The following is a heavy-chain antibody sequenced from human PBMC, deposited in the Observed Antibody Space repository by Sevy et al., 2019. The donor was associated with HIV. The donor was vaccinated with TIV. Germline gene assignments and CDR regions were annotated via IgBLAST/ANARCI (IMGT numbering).Heavy chain of an antibody. CDR2: IHNSGDTT. V-gene: IGHV3-23*01. Sequence: GGSLRLSCAASGFTFSNYGMNWVRQAPGKGLEWVSVIHNSGDTTYYADSVKGRFTISRDNSENTLYRQMNSLRSEDTAVYYCVKGGSISATGNDAFDIWGQGTMVTVSS. CDR1: GFTFSNYG. D-gene: IGHD6-13*01. CDR3: VKGGSISATGNDAFDI. J-gene: IGHJ3*02.